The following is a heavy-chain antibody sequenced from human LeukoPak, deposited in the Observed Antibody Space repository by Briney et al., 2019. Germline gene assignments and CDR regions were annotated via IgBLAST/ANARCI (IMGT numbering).Heavy chain of an antibody. CDR3: ARRQYSYGSNAFDI. V-gene: IGHV3-21*01. CDR1: GFAFSSYS. Sequence: SGGSLRLSCAASGFAFSSYSMNWVRQAPGKGLEWVSSISSSSSYIYYADSVKGRFTISRDNAKNSLYLQMNSLRAEDTAVYYCARRQYSYGSNAFDIWGQGTMVTVSS. J-gene: IGHJ3*02. CDR2: ISSSSSYI. D-gene: IGHD5-18*01.